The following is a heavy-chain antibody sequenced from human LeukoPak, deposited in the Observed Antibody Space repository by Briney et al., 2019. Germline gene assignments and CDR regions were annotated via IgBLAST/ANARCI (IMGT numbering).Heavy chain of an antibody. V-gene: IGHV4-39*01. D-gene: IGHD5-24*01. CDR3: ARRGNGYNPPYYFDS. CDR1: GGSISSRSYY. Sequence: SETLSLTCTVSGGSISSRSYYWGWIRQPPRKGLEWIGSIYYSGGAYYNPSLKSRVTISVDTSKNQFSLKLSSVTAADTAVYYCARRGNGYNPPYYFDSWGQGTLVTVSS. J-gene: IGHJ4*02. CDR2: IYYSGGA.